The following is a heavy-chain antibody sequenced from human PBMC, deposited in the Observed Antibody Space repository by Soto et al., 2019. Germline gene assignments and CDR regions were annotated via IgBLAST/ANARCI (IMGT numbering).Heavy chain of an antibody. CDR3: ARDPYYDFWSGYLDYYYYGMDV. D-gene: IGHD3-3*01. J-gene: IGHJ6*02. Sequence: PGGSLRLSCAASGFTFSSYGMHWVRQAPGKGLEWVAVIWYDGSNKYYADSVKGRFTISRDNSKNTLYLQMNSLRAEDTAVYYCARDPYYDFWSGYLDYYYYGMDVWGQGTTVTVSS. CDR1: GFTFSSYG. V-gene: IGHV3-33*01. CDR2: IWYDGSNK.